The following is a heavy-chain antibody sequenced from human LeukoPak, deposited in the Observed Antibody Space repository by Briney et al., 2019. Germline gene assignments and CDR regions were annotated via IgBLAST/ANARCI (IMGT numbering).Heavy chain of an antibody. Sequence: GGSLRLSCAASGFTFSSYAMHWVRQAPGKGLEWGAVISYDGSNKYYADSVKGRFTISRDNAKNSLYLQMNSLRAEDTAVYYCARAHGSGSYYAGDAFDIWGQGTMVTVSS. D-gene: IGHD3-10*01. V-gene: IGHV3-30-3*01. CDR2: ISYDGSNK. CDR3: ARAHGSGSYYAGDAFDI. CDR1: GFTFSSYA. J-gene: IGHJ3*02.